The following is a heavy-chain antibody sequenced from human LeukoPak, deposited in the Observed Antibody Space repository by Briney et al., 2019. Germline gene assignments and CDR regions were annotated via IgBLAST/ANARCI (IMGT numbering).Heavy chain of an antibody. CDR2: IKSKTDGGTT. CDR3: TTPEQYCGGDCLDAFDI. J-gene: IGHJ3*02. Sequence: GGSLRLSCAASGFTFSNAWMSWVRQAPGKGLEWVGRIKSKTDGGTTDYAAPVKGRFTISRDDSKNTLYLQMNSLKTEDTAVYYCTTPEQYCGGDCLDAFDIWGQGTMVTVSS. CDR1: GFTFSNAW. V-gene: IGHV3-15*01. D-gene: IGHD2-21*02.